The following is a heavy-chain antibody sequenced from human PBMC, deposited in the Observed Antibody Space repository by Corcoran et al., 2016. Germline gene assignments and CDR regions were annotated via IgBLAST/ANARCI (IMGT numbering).Heavy chain of an antibody. Sequence: QVQLVQSGAEVKKPGASVKVSCKASGYTFTSYYMHWVRQAPGHGLEWMGIINPSGGSTSYAQKFQGRVTMTRDTATSTVYMELSSLRSEDTAVYYCARGGAGYYYGSGRSPNYYYYYGMDVWGQGTTVTVSS. V-gene: IGHV1-46*01. CDR2: INPSGGST. D-gene: IGHD3-10*01. J-gene: IGHJ6*02. CDR1: GYTFTSYY. CDR3: ARGGAGYYYGSGRSPNYYYYYGMDV.